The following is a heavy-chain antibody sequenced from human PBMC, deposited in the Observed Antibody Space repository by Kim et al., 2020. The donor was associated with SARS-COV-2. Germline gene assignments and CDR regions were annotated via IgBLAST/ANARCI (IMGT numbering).Heavy chain of an antibody. J-gene: IGHJ4*02. CDR2: IYYSGST. Sequence: SETLSLTCTVSGGSISSSSYYWGWIRQPPGKGLEWIGSIYYSGSTYYNPSLKSRVTISVDTSKNQFSLKLSSVTAADTAVYYCARLCGGDCSHWGQGTLVTVSS. CDR1: GGSISSSSYY. V-gene: IGHV4-39*07. D-gene: IGHD2-21*02. CDR3: ARLCGGDCSH.